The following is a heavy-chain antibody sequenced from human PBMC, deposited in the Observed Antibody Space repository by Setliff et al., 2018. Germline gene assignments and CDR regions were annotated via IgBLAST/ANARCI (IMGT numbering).Heavy chain of an antibody. V-gene: IGHV4-4*07. CDR2: IYTSGGI. Sequence: PSETLSLTCTVPGGSIRNYSWGWIRQPAGKGLEWIGRIYTSGGIDYNTSLRSRVTISVDTSKDQFSLKLSSVTAADTAVYYCAREKADYSAYYYYMDVWGKGTTVTVSS. CDR3: AREKADYSAYYYYMDV. J-gene: IGHJ6*03. CDR1: GGSIRNYS. D-gene: IGHD3-10*01.